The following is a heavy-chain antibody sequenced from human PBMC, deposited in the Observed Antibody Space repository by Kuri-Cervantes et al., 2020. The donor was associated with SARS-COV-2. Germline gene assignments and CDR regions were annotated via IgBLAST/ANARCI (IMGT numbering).Heavy chain of an antibody. CDR3: ARDSGVTIFGVVIPGYGMDV. CDR1: GGSFSGYY. Sequence: ESLKISCAVYGGSFSGYYWSWIRQPAGKGLEWIGRIYTSGSTNYNPSLKSRVTISVDTSKNQFSLKLSSVTAADTAVYYCARDSGVTIFGVVIPGYGMDVWGQGTTVTVSS. CDR2: IYTSGST. V-gene: IGHV4-4*07. D-gene: IGHD3-3*01. J-gene: IGHJ6*02.